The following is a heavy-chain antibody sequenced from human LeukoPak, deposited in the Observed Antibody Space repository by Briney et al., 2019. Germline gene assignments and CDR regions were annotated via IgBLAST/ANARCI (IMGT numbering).Heavy chain of an antibody. Sequence: GGSLRLSCAASGFSFSNAWMSWVRQAPGKGLEWVGRIKSKTDGGTTDYAAPVKGRFTISRDDSKNTLYLQMNSLKTEDTAMYYCTTDQGWPQFDYWGQGTLVTVSS. CDR1: GFSFSNAW. D-gene: IGHD5-24*01. CDR2: IKSKTDGGTT. CDR3: TTDQGWPQFDY. V-gene: IGHV3-15*01. J-gene: IGHJ4*02.